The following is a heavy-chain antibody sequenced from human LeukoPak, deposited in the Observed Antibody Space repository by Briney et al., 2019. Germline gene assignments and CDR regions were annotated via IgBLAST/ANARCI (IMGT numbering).Heavy chain of an antibody. V-gene: IGHV1-46*01. CDR2: INPSDGNT. Sequence: ASVKVSCKTSGYTLTNYYIHWVRQAPGQGLEWMGIINPSDGNTTYAQKLQGRVTMTTDTSTSTAYMELRSLRSDDTAVYYCARGGSPIYYYYMDVWGKGTTVTISS. J-gene: IGHJ6*03. CDR1: GYTLTNYY. CDR3: ARGGSPIYYYYMDV. D-gene: IGHD2-2*01.